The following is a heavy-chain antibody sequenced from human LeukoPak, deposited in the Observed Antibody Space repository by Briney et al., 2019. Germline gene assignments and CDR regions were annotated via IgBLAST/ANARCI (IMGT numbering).Heavy chain of an antibody. CDR1: GGTFSSYA. Sequence: ASVKVSCKASGGTFSSYAISWVRQATGQGLEWMGRIIPILGIANYAQKFQSRVTITADKSTSTAYMELCSLRSEDTAVYYCARDLGGSYHRDYWGQGTLATVSS. CDR3: ARDLGGSYHRDY. V-gene: IGHV1-69*04. CDR2: IIPILGIA. D-gene: IGHD1-26*01. J-gene: IGHJ4*02.